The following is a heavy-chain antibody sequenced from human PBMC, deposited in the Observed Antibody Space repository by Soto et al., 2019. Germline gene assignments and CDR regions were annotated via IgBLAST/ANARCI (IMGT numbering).Heavy chain of an antibody. V-gene: IGHV4-30-2*01. CDR1: GGSTTSSGHS. Sequence: TLSLTGAVTGGSTTSSGHSWSWIRQPPGKGLEWIGYIYHSGSTYYNPSLKSRVTISVDRSKNQFSLKLTSVTAADTAVYYCARVPGPWGQGTLVTVS. CDR3: ARVPGP. D-gene: IGHD3-10*01. J-gene: IGHJ5*02. CDR2: IYHSGST.